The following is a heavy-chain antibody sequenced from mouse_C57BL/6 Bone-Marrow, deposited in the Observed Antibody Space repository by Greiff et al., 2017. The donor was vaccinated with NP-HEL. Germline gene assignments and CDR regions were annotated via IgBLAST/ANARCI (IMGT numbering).Heavy chain of an antibody. V-gene: IGHV1-53*01. Sequence: QVQLQQSGTELVKPGASVKLSCKASGYTFTSYWMHWVKQRPGQGLEWIGNINPSNGGTNYNEKFKSKATLTVDKSSSTAYMQLSSRTSEDSAVYYCARPPYGSSPAWFAYWGQGTRVTVSA. J-gene: IGHJ3*01. CDR3: ARPPYGSSPAWFAY. D-gene: IGHD1-1*01. CDR1: GYTFTSYW. CDR2: INPSNGGT.